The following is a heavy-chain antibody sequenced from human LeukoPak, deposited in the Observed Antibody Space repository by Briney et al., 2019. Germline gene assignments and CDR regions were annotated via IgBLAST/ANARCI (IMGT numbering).Heavy chain of an antibody. CDR3: ARTSRATDGGSGSEFDY. J-gene: IGHJ4*02. V-gene: IGHV4-61*02. CDR2: IYTSGST. D-gene: IGHD3-10*01. CDR1: GGSISSGSYY. Sequence: SQTLSLTCTVSGGSISSGSYYWSWIRQPAGKGLEWVGRIYTSGSTKYNHSLQCRVTISVDTSKNQFSLKLSSVTAADTAVYYCARTSRATDGGSGSEFDYWGQGTLVTVSS.